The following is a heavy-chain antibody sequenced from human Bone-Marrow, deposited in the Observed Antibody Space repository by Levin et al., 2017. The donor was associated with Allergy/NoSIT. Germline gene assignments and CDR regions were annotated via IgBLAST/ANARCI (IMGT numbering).Heavy chain of an antibody. CDR1: GFTFNNYG. Sequence: PSETLSLTCAASGFTFNNYGMHWVRQAPGKGLEWVAVISYDGSNKYYVDSVKDRFTISRDQSKNTLYLQMNSLRVEDTGVYYCARYGSGSHYLHEYYFDYWGQGTLVTVSS. D-gene: IGHD3-10*01. CDR2: ISYDGSNK. J-gene: IGHJ4*02. V-gene: IGHV3-30*03. CDR3: ARYGSGSHYLHEYYFDY.